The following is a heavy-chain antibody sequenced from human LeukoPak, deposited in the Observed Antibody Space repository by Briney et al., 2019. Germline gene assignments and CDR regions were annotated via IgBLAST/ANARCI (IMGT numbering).Heavy chain of an antibody. CDR1: GYTFINYY. V-gene: IGHV1-46*01. CDR3: ARDESTSILWW. D-gene: IGHD2-21*01. J-gene: IGHJ1*01. CDR2: INPSGGST. Sequence: ASATVSCKASGYTFINYYMHWVRQAPGQGLEWMGIINPSGGSTSYAQKFQGRVTMTRDTSTSTVYMELSSLRSEDTAVYYCARDESTSILWWWGQGTLVTVSS.